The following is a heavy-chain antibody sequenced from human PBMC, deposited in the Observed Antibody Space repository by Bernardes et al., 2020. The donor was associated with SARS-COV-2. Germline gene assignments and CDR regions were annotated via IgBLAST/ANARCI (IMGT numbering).Heavy chain of an antibody. CDR1: GFNFPSYD. J-gene: IGHJ4*02. CDR2: MNPTSGST. Sequence: ASVKASCKASGFNFPSYDISWVRQASGQGLEWMGRMNPTSGSTGYAQKFQGRVTMTRDTSISTAYMELTGLTSEDAAVYFCARSIPLSSGWFHLDYWGPGTVVIVSS. V-gene: IGHV1-8*01. D-gene: IGHD6-19*01. CDR3: ARSIPLSSGWFHLDY.